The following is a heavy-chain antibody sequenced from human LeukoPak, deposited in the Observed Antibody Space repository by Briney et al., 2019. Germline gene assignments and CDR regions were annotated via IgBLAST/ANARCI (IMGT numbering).Heavy chain of an antibody. CDR1: GGSISSYY. Sequence: PSETLSLTCTVSGGSISSYYRSWIRQPPGKGLEWIGYIYYSGSTNYNPSLKSRVTISVDTSKNQFSLKLSSVTAADTAVYYCARLVYYYDSSGYYPGAFDIWGQGRMVTVSS. V-gene: IGHV4-59*01. D-gene: IGHD3-22*01. CDR3: ARLVYYYDSSGYYPGAFDI. CDR2: IYYSGST. J-gene: IGHJ3*02.